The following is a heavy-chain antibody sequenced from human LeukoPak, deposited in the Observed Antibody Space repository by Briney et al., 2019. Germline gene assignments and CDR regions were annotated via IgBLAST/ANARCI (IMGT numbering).Heavy chain of an antibody. J-gene: IGHJ3*02. CDR1: GGTFSSYA. V-gene: IGHV1-69*05. CDR3: ARGNYGDYVDHAFDI. Sequence: AVKDSCKASGGTFSSYAISWVRQARGQGREWMGVIIPIFGTANYAQKFQGRVTITTAESTSTAYMELSSLTSEDTAVYYCARGNYGDYVDHAFDIWGQGTMVTVSS. CDR2: IIPIFGTA. D-gene: IGHD4-17*01.